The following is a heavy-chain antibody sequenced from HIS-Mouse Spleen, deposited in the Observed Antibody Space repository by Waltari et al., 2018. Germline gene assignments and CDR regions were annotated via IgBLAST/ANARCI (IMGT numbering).Heavy chain of an antibody. CDR1: GGSISSSRYY. D-gene: IGHD6-13*01. CDR3: AREIPYSSSWYDWYFDL. Sequence: QLQLQESGPGLVKPSETLSLTCTVPGGSISSSRYYGAWIRQHPGKGLEWIGSIYYSGSTYYNPSLKSRVTISVDTSKNQFSLKLSSVTAADTAVYYCAREIPYSSSWYDWYFDLWGRGTLVTVSS. CDR2: IYYSGST. J-gene: IGHJ2*01. V-gene: IGHV4-39*07.